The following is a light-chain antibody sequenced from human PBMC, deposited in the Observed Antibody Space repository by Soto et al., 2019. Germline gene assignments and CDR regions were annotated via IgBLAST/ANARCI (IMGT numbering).Light chain of an antibody. Sequence: QSALTQPASVSGSPGQSITISCTGTSSDIGTYNLVSWYQHNPGKAPSLLIYEDYKRPSGISNRFSGSKSVNTASLTISGLQAEDKADYYYYSYAGSSTFKGVFGGGTKLTVL. J-gene: IGLJ3*02. V-gene: IGLV2-23*02. CDR2: EDY. CDR1: SSDIGTYNL. CDR3: YSYAGSSTFKGV.